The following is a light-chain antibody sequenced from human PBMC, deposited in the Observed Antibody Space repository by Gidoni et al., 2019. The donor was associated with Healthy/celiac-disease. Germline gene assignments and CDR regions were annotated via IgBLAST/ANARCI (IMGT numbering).Light chain of an antibody. J-gene: IGKJ2*01. CDR1: QSMSSY. Sequence: DPVSITCRASQSMSSYLNWYQQKPGIAPKLLIYAASSLQSGVPSRFSGSGSGTDFTLTISSLQPEDFATYYCQQSYSTPRYTFGQGTKLEIK. CDR2: AAS. CDR3: QQSYSTPRYT. V-gene: IGKV1-39*01.